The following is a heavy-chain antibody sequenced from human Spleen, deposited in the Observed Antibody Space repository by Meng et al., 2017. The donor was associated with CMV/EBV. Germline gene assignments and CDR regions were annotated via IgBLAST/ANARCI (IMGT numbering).Heavy chain of an antibody. Sequence: GESLKISCAASGFTVNSNYMSWVRQAPGKGLEWVSNIGSSDGSAYYADSVKGRFSISRDNAKKSVYLQMNSLSADDTAVYYCARVWSEISPHYYGMDVWGQGTTVTVSS. CDR3: ARVWSEISPHYYGMDV. V-gene: IGHV3-11*04. CDR1: GFTVNSNY. J-gene: IGHJ6*02. CDR2: IGSSDGSA. D-gene: IGHD2/OR15-2a*01.